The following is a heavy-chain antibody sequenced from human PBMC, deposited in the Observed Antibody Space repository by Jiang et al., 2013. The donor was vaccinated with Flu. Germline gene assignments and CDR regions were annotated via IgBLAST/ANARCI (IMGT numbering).Heavy chain of an antibody. Sequence: SVKVSCKASGYTFTSYGITWVRQAPGQGLEWMGWISAYNGDTNYAQRLQGKVTMTADTSTSTAYMELRSLRSDDTAVYYCAREGAASHYYGMDVWGQGTTVTVSS. CDR1: GYTFTSYG. V-gene: IGHV1-18*01. J-gene: IGHJ6*02. CDR2: ISAYNGDT. CDR3: AREGAASHYYGMDV.